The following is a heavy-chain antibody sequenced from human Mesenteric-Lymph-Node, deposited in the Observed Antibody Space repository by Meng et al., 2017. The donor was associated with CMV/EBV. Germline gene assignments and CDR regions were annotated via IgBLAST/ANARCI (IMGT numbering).Heavy chain of an antibody. Sequence: CGGTLRSYGIGWVRQAPGQGLKWMGGIIPIFGTANYAQKFQGRVTITTDESTSTAYMELSSLRSEDTAVYYCARGHDRYTWNRALDYWGQGTLVTVSS. V-gene: IGHV1-69*05. D-gene: IGHD1-20*01. CDR1: GGTLRSYG. CDR2: IIPIFGTA. J-gene: IGHJ4*02. CDR3: ARGHDRYTWNRALDY.